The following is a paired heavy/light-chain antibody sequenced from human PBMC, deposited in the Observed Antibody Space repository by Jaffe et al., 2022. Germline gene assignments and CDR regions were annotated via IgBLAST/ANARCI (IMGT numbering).Heavy chain of an antibody. J-gene: IGHJ1*01. D-gene: IGHD3-3*01. CDR1: GYSMSSGYY. CDR3: MRQPANGEWYFDH. Sequence: QVQLQESGPGLVNPSGTLSLTCAVFGYSMSSGYYWGWIRQPPGKGLQWIAIINHSGVTYYDPSLKSRVTISVDTSKNQFSLKLTSVTAADTAFYYCMRQPANGEWYFDHWGQGTLVTVSS. V-gene: IGHV4-38-2*01. CDR2: INHSGVT.
Light chain of an antibody. J-gene: IGLJ2*01. Sequence: QSALTQPASVSGSPGQSITISCTGTNSDVGGYSRVSWYQQHPGKAPRLMIHEVSKRPSDISARFSGSKSGNTASLTISGLQAEDEADYYCCSYVGSSFSAVFGGGTKLTVL. CDR3: CSYVGSSFSAV. CDR2: EVS. V-gene: IGLV2-23*02. CDR1: NSDVGGYSR.